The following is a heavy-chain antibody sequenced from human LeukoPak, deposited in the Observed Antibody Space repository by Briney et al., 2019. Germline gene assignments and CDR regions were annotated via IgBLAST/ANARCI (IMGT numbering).Heavy chain of an antibody. D-gene: IGHD3-22*01. Sequence: GGSLRLSCAASGFTFSSYSMNWVRQAPGKGLEWVSYISSSSSTIYYADSVKGRFTISRDNAKNSLYLQMNSLRAEDTAVYYCARGRFQYDSSGYSSFYHWGQGTLVTVSS. CDR2: ISSSSSTI. J-gene: IGHJ4*02. CDR3: ARGRFQYDSSGYSSFYH. V-gene: IGHV3-48*04. CDR1: GFTFSSYS.